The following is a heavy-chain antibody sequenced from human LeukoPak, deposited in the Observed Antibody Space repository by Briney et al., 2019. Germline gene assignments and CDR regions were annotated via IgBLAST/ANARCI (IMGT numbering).Heavy chain of an antibody. Sequence: ASVKVSCKASGGTFSSYAISWVRPAPGQGLEWMGWISAYNGNTNYAQKLQGRVTMTTDTSTSTAYMELRSLRSDDTAVYYCARGGYYYGSGSYRIQSPYYYGMDVWGQGTTVTVSS. CDR3: ARGGYYYGSGSYRIQSPYYYGMDV. CDR1: GGTFSSYA. D-gene: IGHD3-10*01. V-gene: IGHV1-18*01. J-gene: IGHJ6*02. CDR2: ISAYNGNT.